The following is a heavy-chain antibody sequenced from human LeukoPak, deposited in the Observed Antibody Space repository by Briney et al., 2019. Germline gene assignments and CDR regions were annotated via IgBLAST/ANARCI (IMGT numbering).Heavy chain of an antibody. V-gene: IGHV3-30*02. CDR1: GFTFSSYG. J-gene: IGHJ5*02. CDR3: ARGGVRGVNWFDP. D-gene: IGHD1-1*01. CDR2: IRYDGSNK. Sequence: GGSLRLSCAASGFTFSSYGMHWVRQAPGKGLEWVAFIRYDGSNKYYADSVKGRFTISRDNAKNSLYLQMHSLGDEDTAVYYCARGGVRGVNWFDPWGQGTLVTVSS.